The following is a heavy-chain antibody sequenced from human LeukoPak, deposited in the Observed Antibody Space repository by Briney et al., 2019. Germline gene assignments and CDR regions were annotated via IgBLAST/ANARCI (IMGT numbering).Heavy chain of an antibody. J-gene: IGHJ4*02. D-gene: IGHD1-26*01. Sequence: GGSLRLSCAASGFTFSSYAMSWVRQAPGKGLEWVSAISGSGGSTYYADSVKGRFTISRDNSKNTLYLQMNSLRAEDTAVYYCAKDPRIVGATTGDDWGQGTLVTVSS. V-gene: IGHV3-23*01. CDR3: AKDPRIVGATTGDD. CDR2: ISGSGGST. CDR1: GFTFSSYA.